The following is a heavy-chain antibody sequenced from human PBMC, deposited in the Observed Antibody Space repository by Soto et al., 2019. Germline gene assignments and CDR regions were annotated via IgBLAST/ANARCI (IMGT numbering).Heavy chain of an antibody. Sequence: ASVKVSCKASGYTFTSYAMHWVRQAPGQRLEWMGWINAGNGNTKYSQKFQGKVTITRDTSASTAYMELSSLRSEDTAVYYCARVSDSSGYFPMDVWGQGTTVTAP. V-gene: IGHV1-3*01. D-gene: IGHD3-22*01. J-gene: IGHJ6*02. CDR1: GYTFTSYA. CDR2: INAGNGNT. CDR3: ARVSDSSGYFPMDV.